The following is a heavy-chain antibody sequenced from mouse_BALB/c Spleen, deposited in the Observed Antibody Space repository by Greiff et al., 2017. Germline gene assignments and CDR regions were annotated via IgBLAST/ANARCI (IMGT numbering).Heavy chain of an antibody. CDR2: IFPGSGNT. Sequence: VKLMESGPELVKPGASVKISCKASGYSFTSYYIHWVKQRPGQGLEWIGWIFPGSGNTKYNEKFKGKATLTADTSSSTAYMQLSSLTSEDSAVYVCARRDDGYYVNWGQGTTLTVSS. CDR1: GYSFTSYY. D-gene: IGHD2-3*01. J-gene: IGHJ2*01. V-gene: IGHV1-66*01. CDR3: ARRDDGYYVN.